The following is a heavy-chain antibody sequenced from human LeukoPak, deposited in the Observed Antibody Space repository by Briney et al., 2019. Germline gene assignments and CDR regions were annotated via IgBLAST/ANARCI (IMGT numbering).Heavy chain of an antibody. D-gene: IGHD3-3*01. J-gene: IGHJ4*02. V-gene: IGHV1-2*02. Sequence: ASVKVSCKASGYTFSDYYMHWVRQAPGQGLEWMGWINPNSGGTNYAQKFQGRVTMTRDTSISTAYMELSRLRSDDTAVYYCARVIHLVWYFDYWGQGTLVTVSS. CDR2: INPNSGGT. CDR3: ARVIHLVWYFDY. CDR1: GYTFSDYY.